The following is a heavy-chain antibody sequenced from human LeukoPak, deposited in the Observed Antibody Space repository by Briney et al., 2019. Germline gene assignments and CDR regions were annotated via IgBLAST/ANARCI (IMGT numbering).Heavy chain of an antibody. CDR3: AKDTVALGGYSFDY. CDR1: GFTFDNYA. D-gene: IGHD5-18*01. CDR2: VSHDGSNK. Sequence: GGSLRLSCVASGFTFDNYAMHWVRQAPGKGLEWVALVSHDGSNKYYADSVKGRFTISRDNSKNTLYLQMNSLRAEDTAVYYCAKDTVALGGYSFDYWGQGTLVTVSS. J-gene: IGHJ4*02. V-gene: IGHV3-30-3*01.